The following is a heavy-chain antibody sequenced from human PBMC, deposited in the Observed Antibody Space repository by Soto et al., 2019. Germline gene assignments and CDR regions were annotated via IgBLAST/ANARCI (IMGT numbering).Heavy chain of an antibody. D-gene: IGHD5-18*01. V-gene: IGHV4-30-2*01. CDR3: ARGREGYSYGYYFDY. Sequence: PSETLSLTCAVSGGSISSGGYSWSWIRQPPGKGLEWIGYIYHSGSTYYNPSLKSRVTISVDRSKNQFSLKLSSVTAADTAVYYCARGREGYSYGYYFDYWGQGTLVTVSS. CDR1: GGSISSGGYS. J-gene: IGHJ4*02. CDR2: IYHSGST.